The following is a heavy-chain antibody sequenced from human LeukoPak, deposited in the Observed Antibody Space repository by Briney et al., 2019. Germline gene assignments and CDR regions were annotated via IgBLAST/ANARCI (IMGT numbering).Heavy chain of an antibody. D-gene: IGHD2-8*01. J-gene: IGHJ4*02. V-gene: IGHV1-2*02. Sequence: GASVKVSCKASGYTFTDYYLHWVRQAPGQGFEWMGWINPNSGDTNYAQKFQGRVTMTRDTSISTAHMEMSRLRSDDTAVYYCARGCTNGVCPDYWGQGTLVTVSS. CDR2: INPNSGDT. CDR1: GYTFTDYY. CDR3: ARGCTNGVCPDY.